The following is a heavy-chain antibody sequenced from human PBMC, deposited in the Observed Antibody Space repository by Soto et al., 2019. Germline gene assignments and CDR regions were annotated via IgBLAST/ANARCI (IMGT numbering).Heavy chain of an antibody. CDR1: GFTFSSYS. Sequence: EVQLVESGGGLVQPGESLRLSCAASGFTFSSYSMHWVRQAPGKGLVWVSRINSDGSRTNYADSVKGRFTVSRDNAKNTQYLQMNSLRAGVTAVYYCARVLTGSWNWFDPWGQGTLVTVTS. CDR2: INSDGSRT. CDR3: ARVLTGSWNWFDP. J-gene: IGHJ5*02. V-gene: IGHV3-74*01. D-gene: IGHD6-13*01.